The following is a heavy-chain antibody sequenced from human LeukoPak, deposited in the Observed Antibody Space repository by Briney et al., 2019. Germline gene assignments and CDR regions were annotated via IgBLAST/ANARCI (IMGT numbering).Heavy chain of an antibody. CDR1: GGSFSGYY. CDR2: INHSGST. Sequence: SETLSLTCAVYGGSFSGYYWSWIRQPPGKGLEWIGEINHSGSTNYNPSLKSRVTISVDTSKNQFSLKLSSVTAADTAVYYCARERAGRKGLLYYYYYMDVWGKGTTVTVSS. J-gene: IGHJ6*03. D-gene: IGHD2/OR15-2a*01. CDR3: ARERAGRKGLLYYYYYMDV. V-gene: IGHV4-34*01.